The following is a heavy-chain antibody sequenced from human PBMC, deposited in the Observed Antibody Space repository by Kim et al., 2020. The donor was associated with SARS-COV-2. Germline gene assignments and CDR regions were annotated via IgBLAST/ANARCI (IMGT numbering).Heavy chain of an antibody. CDR3: ARELNQIVVVTAMTYYYYGMDV. CDR2: ISSSSSYI. V-gene: IGHV3-21*01. CDR1: GFTFSSYS. J-gene: IGHJ6*02. Sequence: GGSLRLSCAASGFTFSSYSMNWVRQAPGKGLEWVSSISSSSSYIYYADSVKGRFTISRDNAKNSLYLQMNSLRAEDTAVYYCARELNQIVVVTAMTYYYYGMDVWGQGTTVTVSS. D-gene: IGHD2-21*02.